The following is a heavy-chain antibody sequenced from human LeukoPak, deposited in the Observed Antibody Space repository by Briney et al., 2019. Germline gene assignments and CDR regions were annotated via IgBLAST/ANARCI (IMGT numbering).Heavy chain of an antibody. J-gene: IGHJ4*02. D-gene: IGHD3-22*01. CDR3: ARGSGSSGYRAFDY. CDR1: GFTVSSNY. V-gene: IGHV3-53*01. CDR2: IYSGGST. Sequence: GGSLRLSCAASGFTVSSNYMSWVRQAPGKGLEWVSVIYSGGSTYYADSAKGRFTISRDNSKNTLYLQMNSLRAADTAVYYCARGSGSSGYRAFDYWGQGTLVTVSS.